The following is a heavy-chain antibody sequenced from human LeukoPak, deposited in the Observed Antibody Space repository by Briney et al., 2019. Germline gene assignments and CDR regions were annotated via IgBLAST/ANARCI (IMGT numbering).Heavy chain of an antibody. J-gene: IGHJ6*02. Sequence: SETLSLTCTVSGGSISSSSYYWGWIRQPPGKGLEWIGSIYYSGSTYYNPSLKSRVTISVDTSKNQFSLKLSSVTAADTAVYYCARDSNLDSRPKQRGHYYYYYGMDVWGQGTTVTVSS. V-gene: IGHV4-39*07. CDR1: GGSISSSSYY. D-gene: IGHD2-2*03. CDR3: ARDSNLDSRPKQRGHYYYYYGMDV. CDR2: IYYSGST.